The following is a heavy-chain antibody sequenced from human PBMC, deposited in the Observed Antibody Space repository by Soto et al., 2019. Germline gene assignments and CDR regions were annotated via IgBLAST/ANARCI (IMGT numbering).Heavy chain of an antibody. CDR1: GFTFSDYY. V-gene: IGHV3-72*01. J-gene: IGHJ3*02. Sequence: EVQLVESGGGLVQPGGSLRLSCAASGFTFSDYYMDWVRQAPGKGLEWVGRTRNKANSYTTDYAASVKGRFTISRDDSTSSLSLQMNSLKTEDTAMYYCVRGYYYESSGYLGDAFDIWGQGTMVTVSS. CDR3: VRGYYYESSGYLGDAFDI. CDR2: TRNKANSYTT. D-gene: IGHD3-22*01.